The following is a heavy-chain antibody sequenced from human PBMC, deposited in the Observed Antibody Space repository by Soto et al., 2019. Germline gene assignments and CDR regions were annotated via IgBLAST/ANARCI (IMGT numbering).Heavy chain of an antibody. CDR3: ARKRGGIVVVPAAKFTWFDP. D-gene: IGHD2-2*01. CDR2: ISAYNGNT. CDR1: GYTFTSYG. Sequence: ASVKVSCKASGYTFTSYGISWVRQAPGQGLEWMGWISAYNGNTNYAQKLQGRVTMTTDTSTSTAYMELRGLRSDDTAVYYCARKRGGIVVVPAAKFTWFDPWGQGTLVTVSS. V-gene: IGHV1-18*01. J-gene: IGHJ5*02.